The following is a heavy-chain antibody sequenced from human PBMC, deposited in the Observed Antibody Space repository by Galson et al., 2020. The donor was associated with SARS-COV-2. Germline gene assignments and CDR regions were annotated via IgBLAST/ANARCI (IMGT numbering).Heavy chain of an antibody. V-gene: IGHV3-30*04. CDR3: ARTGGSYMDY. Sequence: TGGSLRLSCAASGFTFSSYAMHWVRQAPGKGLEWVAVISYDGYYADAVKGRFTISRDNSKNTLYLQMNSLRAEDTAVYYCARTGGSYMDYWGQGTLATVSS. CDR2: ISYDG. J-gene: IGHJ4*02. D-gene: IGHD1-26*01. CDR1: GFTFSSYA.